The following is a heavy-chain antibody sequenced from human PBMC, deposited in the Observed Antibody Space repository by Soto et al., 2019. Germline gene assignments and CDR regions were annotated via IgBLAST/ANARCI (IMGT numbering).Heavy chain of an antibody. D-gene: IGHD2-15*01. CDR1: GFTFSSYE. CDR2: ISSSGSTI. V-gene: IGHV3-48*03. Sequence: GGSLRLSCAASGFTFSSYEMNWVRQAPGKGLEWVSYISSSGSTIHYADSVKGRFTISRDNAKNSLYLQMNSLRAEDTAVYYCASRYCSGGSCTFDYWGQGTLVTVSS. CDR3: ASRYCSGGSCTFDY. J-gene: IGHJ4*02.